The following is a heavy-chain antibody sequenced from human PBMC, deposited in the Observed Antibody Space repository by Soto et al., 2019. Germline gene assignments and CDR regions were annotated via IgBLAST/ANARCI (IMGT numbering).Heavy chain of an antibody. D-gene: IGHD5-12*01. CDR3: AKEMATIMTLDY. J-gene: IGHJ4*02. CDR1: GYTFTSYY. CDR2: INPSGGST. V-gene: IGHV1-46*01. Sequence: ASVKVSCKASGYTFTSYYMHWVRQAPGQGLEWMGIINPSGGSTSYAQKFQGRVTMTRDTSTSTVYMELSSLRSEDTAVYYCAKEMATIMTLDYWGQGTLVTAPQ.